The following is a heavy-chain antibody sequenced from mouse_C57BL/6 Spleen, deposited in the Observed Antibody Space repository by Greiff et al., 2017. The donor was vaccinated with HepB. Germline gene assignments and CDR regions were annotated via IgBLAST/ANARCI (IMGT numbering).Heavy chain of an antibody. J-gene: IGHJ2*01. CDR1: GFTFSDYG. V-gene: IGHV5-17*01. D-gene: IGHD1-1*01. CDR2: ISSGSSTI. CDR3: ARGYYGSSSFDY. Sequence: DVHLVESGGGLVKPGGSLKLPCAASGFTFSDYGMHWVRQAPEKGLEWVAYISSGSSTIYYADTVKGRFTISRDNSKNTLFLQMTSLRSEDTAMYYCARGYYGSSSFDYWGQGTTLTVSS.